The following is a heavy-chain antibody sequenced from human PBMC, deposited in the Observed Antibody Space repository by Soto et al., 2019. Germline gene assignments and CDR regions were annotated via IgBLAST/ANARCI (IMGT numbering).Heavy chain of an antibody. CDR2: IYYSGST. CDR3: ARLALGYCSGCSCYVGDYYYYYMDV. J-gene: IGHJ6*03. D-gene: IGHD2-15*01. CDR1: GGSISSSSYY. Sequence: SETLSLTCTVSGGSISSSSYYWGWIRQPPGKGLEWIGSIYYSGSTYYNPSLKSRVTISVDTSKNQFSLKLSSVTAADTAVYYCARLALGYCSGCSCYVGDYYYYYMDVWGKGTTVTVSS. V-gene: IGHV4-39*01.